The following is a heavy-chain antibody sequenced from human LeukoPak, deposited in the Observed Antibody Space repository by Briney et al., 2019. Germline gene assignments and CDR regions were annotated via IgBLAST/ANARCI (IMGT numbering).Heavy chain of an antibody. J-gene: IGHJ4*02. V-gene: IGHV3-30*02. Sequence: GGSLRLSCAASGFTFSSYGMHWVRQAPGKGLEWVAFIRYDGSNKYYADSVKGRFTISRDNSKNTLYLQMNSLRAEDTAVYYCAKEGYILTGYYRFDYWGQGTLVTVSS. CDR3: AKEGYILTGYYRFDY. CDR1: GFTFSSYG. CDR2: IRYDGSNK. D-gene: IGHD3-9*01.